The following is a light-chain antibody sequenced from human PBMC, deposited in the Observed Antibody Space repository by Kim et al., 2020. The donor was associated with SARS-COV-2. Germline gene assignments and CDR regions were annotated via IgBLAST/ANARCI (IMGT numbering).Light chain of an antibody. CDR1: SGSIASNY. CDR3: QSYDSSNRV. Sequence: GKTVTISCTRSSGSIASNYVQWYQQRPGSFPTTVIYEDNQRPSGVPDRFSGSIHSSSNSASLTISGLKTEDEADYYCQSYDSSNRVFGGGTKLTVL. CDR2: EDN. V-gene: IGLV6-57*01. J-gene: IGLJ3*02.